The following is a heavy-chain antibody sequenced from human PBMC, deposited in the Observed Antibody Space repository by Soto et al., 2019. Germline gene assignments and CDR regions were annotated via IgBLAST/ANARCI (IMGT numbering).Heavy chain of an antibody. CDR1: GFTFSNYA. J-gene: IGHJ5*02. Sequence: EMPLLESGGGLVQTGESLRLSCTASGFTFSNYAMSWVRQAPGKGPEWVSSIGGGGDTYYTDAVKGRFTVSRDDPKSTLYLQMNSLRAEDTARYYWARDAVPRNGDWDWFDPWGQGTLVSVSS. D-gene: IGHD6-19*01. CDR3: ARDAVPRNGDWDWFDP. V-gene: IGHV3-23*01. CDR2: SIGGGGDT.